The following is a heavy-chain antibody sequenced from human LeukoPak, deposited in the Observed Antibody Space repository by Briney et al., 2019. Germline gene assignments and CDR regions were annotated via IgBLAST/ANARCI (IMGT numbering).Heavy chain of an antibody. CDR3: ARSASTSWLHFDY. CDR2: IILKTGGT. V-gene: IGHV1-2*06. Sequence: ASVKVSCKASGHTFTDYYIHWVRQAPGQGLEWMGRIILKTGGTEYAQKFQGRVTMTRDTSISTAYLELSGLRSDDTAVYYCARSASTSWLHFDYWGQGTLVTVPS. J-gene: IGHJ4*02. CDR1: GHTFTDYY. D-gene: IGHD6-13*01.